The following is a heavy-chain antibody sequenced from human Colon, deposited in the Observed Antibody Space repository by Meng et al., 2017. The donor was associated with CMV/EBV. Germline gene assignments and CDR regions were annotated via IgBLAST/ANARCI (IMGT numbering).Heavy chain of an antibody. D-gene: IGHD4-17*01. Sequence: QVQVVQSGAEVKKPGASVKVSCTASGYTFNSYPISWVRQAPGQGLEWMGWISTYNGNTNYAQKFQGRLTLTTDTSTSTAYMELRGLRSDDTAVYYCAREKATVTTFMLLYWGLGTLVTVSS. CDR2: ISTYNGNT. CDR3: AREKATVTTFMLLY. V-gene: IGHV1-18*01. CDR1: GYTFNSYP. J-gene: IGHJ4*02.